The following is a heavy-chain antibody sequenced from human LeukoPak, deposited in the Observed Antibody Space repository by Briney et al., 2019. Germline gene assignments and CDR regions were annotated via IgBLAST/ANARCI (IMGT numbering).Heavy chain of an antibody. Sequence: GGSLRLSCAASGFTFSSYWMSWVRQAPGKGLEWVANIKQDGSEKYYVDSVKSRFTISRDNAKNSLYLQMNSLRAEDTAVYYCAREDGLSFWSSGMDVWGQGTTVTVSS. CDR3: AREDGLSFWSSGMDV. J-gene: IGHJ6*02. CDR1: GFTFSSYW. V-gene: IGHV3-7*01. D-gene: IGHD2/OR15-2a*01. CDR2: IKQDGSEK.